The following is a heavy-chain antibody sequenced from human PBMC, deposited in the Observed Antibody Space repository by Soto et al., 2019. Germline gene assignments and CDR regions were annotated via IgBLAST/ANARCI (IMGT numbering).Heavy chain of an antibody. D-gene: IGHD5-12*01. CDR3: AKFVSMGYDVVPLCYGMDV. CDR1: GFTFSSYA. J-gene: IGHJ6*02. CDR2: ISGSGGST. V-gene: IGHV3-23*01. Sequence: PGGSLRLSCAASGFTFSSYAMSWVRQAPGKGLEWVSAISGSGGSTYYADSVKGRFTISRDNSKNTLYLQMNSLRAEDTAVYYCAKFVSMGYDVVPLCYGMDVWGQGTTVTVSS.